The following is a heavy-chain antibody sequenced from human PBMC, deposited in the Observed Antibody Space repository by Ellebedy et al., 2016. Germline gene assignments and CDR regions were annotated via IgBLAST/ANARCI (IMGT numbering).Heavy chain of an antibody. V-gene: IGHV1-46*01. CDR1: GYTFTSYY. CDR2: INPSGGST. D-gene: IGHD2-15*01. CDR3: ASRVVAAITSGINWFDP. J-gene: IGHJ5*02. Sequence: ASVKVSCXASGYTFTSYYMHWVRQAPGQGLEWMGIINPSGGSTSYAQKFQGRVTMTRDTSTSTVYMELSSLRSEDTAVYYCASRVVAAITSGINWFDPWGQGTLVTVSS.